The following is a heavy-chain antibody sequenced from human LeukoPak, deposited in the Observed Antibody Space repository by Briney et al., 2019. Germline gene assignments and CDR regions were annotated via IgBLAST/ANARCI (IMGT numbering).Heavy chain of an antibody. CDR1: GFSIGNDW. Sequence: GGSLRLSCAASGFSIGNDWMSWVRQAPGKGLEWVGRIKSKTDGGTTDYAAPVKGRFTISRDDSKNTLYLQMNSLKTEDTAVYYCTTDQITMVRGVTSYGMDVWGQGTTVTVSS. CDR3: TTDQITMVRGVTSYGMDV. V-gene: IGHV3-15*01. D-gene: IGHD3-10*01. J-gene: IGHJ6*02. CDR2: IKSKTDGGTT.